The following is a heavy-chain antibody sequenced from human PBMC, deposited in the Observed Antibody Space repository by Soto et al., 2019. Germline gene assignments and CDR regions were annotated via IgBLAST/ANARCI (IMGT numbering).Heavy chain of an antibody. CDR1: GFTVSSKY. V-gene: IGHV3-66*01. Sequence: GGSLRLSCAASGFTVSSKYMSWVRQAPGKGLEWVSLIQSGGPTYYADSVKGRFTISRDTSENTVHLQLDSLRAEDTAVYYCARDDVLCDGGRCSGLPSDVWGKGTTVTVFS. D-gene: IGHD2-15*01. J-gene: IGHJ6*04. CDR2: IQSGGPT. CDR3: ARDDVLCDGGRCSGLPSDV.